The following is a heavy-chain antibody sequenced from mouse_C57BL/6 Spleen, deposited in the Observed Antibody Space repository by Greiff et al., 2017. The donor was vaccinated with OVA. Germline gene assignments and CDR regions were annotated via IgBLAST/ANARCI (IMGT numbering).Heavy chain of an antibody. CDR3: ARPYYYGSSYVDWYFDV. Sequence: EVQLQQSGPELVKPGASVKIPCKASGYTFTDYNMDWVKQSHGKSLEWIGDINPNNGGTIYNQKFKGKATLTVDKSSSTAYMELRSLTSEDTAVYYCARPYYYGSSYVDWYFDVWGTGTTVTVSS. CDR2: INPNNGGT. J-gene: IGHJ1*03. CDR1: GYTFTDYN. D-gene: IGHD1-1*01. V-gene: IGHV1-18*01.